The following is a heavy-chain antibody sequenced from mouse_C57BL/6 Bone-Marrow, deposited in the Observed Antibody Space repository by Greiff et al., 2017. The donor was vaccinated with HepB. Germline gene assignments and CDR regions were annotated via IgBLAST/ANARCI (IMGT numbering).Heavy chain of an antibody. CDR3: ARDAWGVPTHWYFDV. J-gene: IGHJ1*03. V-gene: IGHV7-1*01. CDR2: SRNKANDYTT. CDR1: GFTFSDFY. Sequence: EVNVVESGGGLVQSGRSLRLSCATSGFTFSDFYMEWVRQAPGKGLEWIAASRNKANDYTTEYSASVKGRFIVSRDTSQSILYLQMNALRAEDTAIYYCARDAWGVPTHWYFDVWGTGTTVTVSS.